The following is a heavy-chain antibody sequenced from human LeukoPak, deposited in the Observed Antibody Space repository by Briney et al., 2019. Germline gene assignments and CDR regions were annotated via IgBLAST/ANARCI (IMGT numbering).Heavy chain of an antibody. J-gene: IGHJ4*02. V-gene: IGHV3-7*03. CDR2: IKQDGSDK. D-gene: IGHD4-23*01. CDR1: GGSISSSNW. CDR3: ARGGGHLDC. Sequence: ETLSLTCAVSGGSISSSNWWSWVRQAPGKGLEWVANIKQDGSDKYYLTSVRGRFTISRDNAKNSLFLQMNSLRVEDTAVYYCARGGGHLDCWGQGTLVTVSS.